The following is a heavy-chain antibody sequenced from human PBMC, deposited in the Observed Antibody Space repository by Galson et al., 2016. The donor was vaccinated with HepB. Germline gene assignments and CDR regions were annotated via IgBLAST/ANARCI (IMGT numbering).Heavy chain of an antibody. CDR3: ARDRGVLYGVDV. D-gene: IGHD3-10*01. CDR1: GVSVSRSTYY. V-gene: IGHV4-61*01. J-gene: IGHJ6*02. CDR2: MLHSGNT. Sequence: SETLSLTCTVSGVSVSRSTYYWSWIRQPPGKGLEWIGYMLHSGNTNYNPSLKSRVTISVDTSKNQISLNLASVTAADTALYYCARDRGVLYGVDVWGQGTTVTVSS.